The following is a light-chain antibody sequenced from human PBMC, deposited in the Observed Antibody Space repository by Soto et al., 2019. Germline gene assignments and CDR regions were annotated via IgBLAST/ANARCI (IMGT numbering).Light chain of an antibody. Sequence: DIQLTQSPSFLSASVGGRVTITCRASQAISSHLAWYQQKPGKAPNLLIYGASTLQSGVPSRFSGSGSGTQFTLTISSLQPEDFATYYCQQLNSYPLPFGPGTTVDI. CDR1: QAISSH. CDR2: GAS. J-gene: IGKJ3*01. V-gene: IGKV1-9*01. CDR3: QQLNSYPLP.